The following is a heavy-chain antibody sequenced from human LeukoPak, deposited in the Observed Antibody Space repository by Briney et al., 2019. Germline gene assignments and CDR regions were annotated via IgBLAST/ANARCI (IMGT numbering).Heavy chain of an antibody. V-gene: IGHV4-59*08. D-gene: IGHD6-6*01. Sequence: SETLSLTCTVSGGSISSYYWSWIRQPPGKGLEWIGYIYYSGSTNYNPSLKSRVTISVDTSKNQFSLKLSSVTAADTAVYYCARQGRYSSSSDDYWGQGTLVTVSS. CDR3: ARQGRYSSSSDDY. CDR1: GGSISSYY. CDR2: IYYSGST. J-gene: IGHJ4*02.